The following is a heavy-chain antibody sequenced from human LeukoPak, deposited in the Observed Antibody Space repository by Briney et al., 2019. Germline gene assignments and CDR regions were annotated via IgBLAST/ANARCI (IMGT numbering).Heavy chain of an antibody. V-gene: IGHV1-2*02. CDR3: ARDLFRGANWFDP. CDR2: INPNSGGT. Sequence: ASVKVSCKASGYTFTSYYMHWVRQAPGQGLEWMGWINPNSGGTNYAQKFQGRVTMTRDTSISTAYMELSRLRSDDTAVYYCARDLFRGANWFDPWGQGTLVTVSS. J-gene: IGHJ5*02. CDR1: GYTFTSYY. D-gene: IGHD3-10*01.